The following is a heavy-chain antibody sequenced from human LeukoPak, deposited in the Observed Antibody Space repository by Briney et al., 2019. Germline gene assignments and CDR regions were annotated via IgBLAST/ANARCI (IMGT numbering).Heavy chain of an antibody. D-gene: IGHD3-22*01. CDR1: GYTFTSYG. CDR3: ARLPRDYDSSGYYEDY. V-gene: IGHV1-18*01. Sequence: APVKVSCKASGYTFTSYGISRVRQAPGQGLEWMGWISAYNGNTNYAQKLQGRVTMTTDTSTSTAYMELRSLRSDDTAVYYCARLPRDYDSSGYYEDYWGQGTLVTVSS. J-gene: IGHJ4*02. CDR2: ISAYNGNT.